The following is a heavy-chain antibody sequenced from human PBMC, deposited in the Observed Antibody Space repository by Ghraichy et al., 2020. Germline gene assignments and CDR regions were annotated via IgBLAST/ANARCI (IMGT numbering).Heavy chain of an antibody. V-gene: IGHV3-23*01. Sequence: GGSLRLSCAASGFSFSNFALSWVRLAPGKGLEWVSAIGGSGSSTFYADSVKGRFSISRDNSKNTLYLQMNSLRAEDTAVYYCAKCSDYYDSSGHYKYWGQGTLVTVSS. CDR1: GFSFSNFA. D-gene: IGHD3-22*01. J-gene: IGHJ4*02. CDR3: AKCSDYYDSSGHYKY. CDR2: IGGSGSST.